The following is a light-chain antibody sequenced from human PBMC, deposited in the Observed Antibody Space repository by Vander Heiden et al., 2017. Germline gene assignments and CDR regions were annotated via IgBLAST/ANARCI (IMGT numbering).Light chain of an antibody. CDR3: QHYDSYSWT. CDR1: QSVRNW. V-gene: IGKV1-5*03. CDR2: KVS. Sequence: DVQMIKSSSTLSVSVGDRVIITCRASQSVRNWVDWYEQKQGKAHNLMIYKVSNLESGVPSRFSGSGSETEFTLTNSRLQPDDFAAYYCQHYDSYSWTFGQGTKVEIK. J-gene: IGKJ1*01.